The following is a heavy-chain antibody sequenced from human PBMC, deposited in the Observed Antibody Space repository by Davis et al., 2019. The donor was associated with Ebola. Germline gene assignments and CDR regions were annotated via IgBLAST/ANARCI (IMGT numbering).Heavy chain of an antibody. V-gene: IGHV3-23*01. J-gene: IGHJ2*01. Sequence: GGSLRLSCAASGFTVNNKDMTWVRQAPGKGLEWVSVISGSGGSTYYEDSVKGRFTISRDNSKNTLYLQMNSLRAEDTAVYYCAKARAYCGGDCSWYFDLWGRGTLVTVSS. CDR2: ISGSGGST. D-gene: IGHD2-21*02. CDR3: AKARAYCGGDCSWYFDL. CDR1: GFTVNNKD.